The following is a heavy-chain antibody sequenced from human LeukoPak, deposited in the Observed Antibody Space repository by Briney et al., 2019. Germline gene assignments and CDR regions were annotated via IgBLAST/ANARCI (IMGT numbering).Heavy chain of an antibody. CDR1: GFTFSSYA. D-gene: IGHD5-18*01. CDR3: AKEFDWIQIGVFDY. J-gene: IGHJ4*02. CDR2: ISYDGSNK. V-gene: IGHV3-30-3*01. Sequence: PGRSLRLSCAASGFTFSSYAMHWVRQAPGKGLEWVAVISYDGSNKYYADSVKGRFTISRDNSKNTLYLQMNSLRAEDTAVYYCAKEFDWIQIGVFDYWGQGTLVTVSS.